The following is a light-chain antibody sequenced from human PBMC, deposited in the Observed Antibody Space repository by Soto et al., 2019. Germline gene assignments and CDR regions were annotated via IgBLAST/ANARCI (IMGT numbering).Light chain of an antibody. CDR3: CSYAGSPRYV. CDR1: SSDVGLYNY. V-gene: IGLV2-11*01. J-gene: IGLJ1*01. Sequence: QSALTQPRSVSGSPGQSVTISCTGTSSDVGLYNYVSWYQQHPGKAPKVMIYDVSERPSGVPDRFSGSKSGDTASLTISGLQAEDEADYYCCSYAGSPRYVFGTGTKLPS. CDR2: DVS.